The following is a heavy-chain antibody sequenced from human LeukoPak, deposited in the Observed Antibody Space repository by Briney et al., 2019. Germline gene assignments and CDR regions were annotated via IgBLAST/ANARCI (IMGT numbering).Heavy chain of an antibody. CDR2: ISSNSGTM. CDR1: GFTFTSYT. Sequence: GGSLRLSCTASGFTFTSYTMTWVRQAPGKGLEWISCISSNSGTMKYADSVKGRSTISRDNAKNSVYLQMNSLRDEDMAVYYCVTYRQTSEFDPWGQGTLVTVSS. J-gene: IGHJ5*02. CDR3: VTYRQTSEFDP. V-gene: IGHV3-48*02. D-gene: IGHD3-16*02.